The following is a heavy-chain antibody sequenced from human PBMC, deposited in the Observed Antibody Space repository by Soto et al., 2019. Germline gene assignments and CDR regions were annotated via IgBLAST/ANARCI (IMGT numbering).Heavy chain of an antibody. Sequence: PWGSLRLSCAASGFTFVSYVIRWVRHSPVKWREWVGVISYDGSNKYYADSVKGRFTISRDNSKNTLFLQMNSLKAEDTAVYYCAKAHCSSTSCYPQYYYYYGMDVWGQGTTVTVSS. CDR1: GFTFVSYV. J-gene: IGHJ6*02. CDR2: ISYDGSNK. CDR3: AKAHCSSTSCYPQYYYYYGMDV. V-gene: IGHV3-30*18. D-gene: IGHD2-2*01.